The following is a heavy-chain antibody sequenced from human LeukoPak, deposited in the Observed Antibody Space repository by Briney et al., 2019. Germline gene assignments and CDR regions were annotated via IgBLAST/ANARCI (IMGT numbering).Heavy chain of an antibody. CDR2: ISYSGTN. CDR1: GGSVCSSSYY. D-gene: IGHD7-27*01. CDR3: ASLGTLRS. J-gene: IGHJ5*02. Sequence: PSETLSLTCTVSGGSVCSSSYYWGWVRQSPGKGLEWIGSISYSGTNYNNPSLKSRVSISIDTSKNQFSVKLTSVTAADTAMYYCASLGTLRSWGQGTLVTVSS. V-gene: IGHV4-39*01.